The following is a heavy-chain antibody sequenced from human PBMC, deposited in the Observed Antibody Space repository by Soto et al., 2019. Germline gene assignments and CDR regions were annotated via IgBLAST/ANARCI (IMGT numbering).Heavy chain of an antibody. J-gene: IGHJ4*02. V-gene: IGHV4-30-2*01. CDR2: IQHGGST. CDR3: ERRYGSCSDY. Sequence: PSETLSLACAVSGGSISSGGYSWSWIRQPPGKGLEWIGYIQHGGSTYYNPSLKSRVTISVDRSKNQFSLKLTSVTAADTAVYYCERRYGSCSDYWGQGTLVTISS. D-gene: IGHD5-18*01. CDR1: GGSISSGGYS.